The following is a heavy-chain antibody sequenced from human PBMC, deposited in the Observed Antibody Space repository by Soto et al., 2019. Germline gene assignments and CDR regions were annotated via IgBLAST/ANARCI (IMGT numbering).Heavy chain of an antibody. Sequence: TGGSLRLSCAASGFTFSSYWMTWVRQAPGKGLEWVANIKQDGSGKYYVDSVKGRFTISRDNAKNSLYLQMNSLRAEDSAVYYCAREYAFLEWLLKENYYYYGMDVWGQGTTVTVSS. J-gene: IGHJ6*02. CDR1: GFTFSSYW. V-gene: IGHV3-7*01. D-gene: IGHD3-3*02. CDR3: AREYAFLEWLLKENYYYYGMDV. CDR2: IKQDGSGK.